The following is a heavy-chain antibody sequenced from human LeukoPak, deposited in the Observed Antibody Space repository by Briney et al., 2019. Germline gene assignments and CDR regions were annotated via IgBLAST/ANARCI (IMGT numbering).Heavy chain of an antibody. D-gene: IGHD6-13*01. Sequence: GRSLRLSCAASGFTFSNHGMHWVRQAPGKGLECVAVISYDGSNKYYADSVKGRFTISRDNAKNTLYLQMNSLRAEDTAVYYCAKDSSSWSYYMGVWGKGTTVTVSS. CDR1: GFTFSNHG. J-gene: IGHJ6*03. V-gene: IGHV3-30*18. CDR3: AKDSSSWSYYMGV. CDR2: ISYDGSNK.